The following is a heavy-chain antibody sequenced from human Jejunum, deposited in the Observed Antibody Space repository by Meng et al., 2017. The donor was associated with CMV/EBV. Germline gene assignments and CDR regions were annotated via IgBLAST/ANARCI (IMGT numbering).Heavy chain of an antibody. V-gene: IGHV1-69*02. CDR2: ITPILGVA. Sequence: SCKASGGTCSSFSISWVRQATGQGLEWVGRITPILGVADYAQQLQGRVTITADKSTSTAYMELSSLRYGDTAVYYCARGSSASGLTYWGQGTLVTVSS. J-gene: IGHJ4*02. D-gene: IGHD6-19*01. CDR1: GGTCSSFS. CDR3: ARGSSASGLTY.